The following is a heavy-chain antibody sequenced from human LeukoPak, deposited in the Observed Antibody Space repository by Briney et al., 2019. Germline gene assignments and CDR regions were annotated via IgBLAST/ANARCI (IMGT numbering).Heavy chain of an antibody. Sequence: GGSLRLSCAASGFIFSNYAMHWVRQAPGKGLEWVANIKQDGTEKCYVDSVKGRFTISRDNAKNSLYLQMNSLRVEDTAVYYCAKVAKYYYGSETYYFFEHWGQGTPVTASS. CDR3: AKVAKYYYGSETYYFFEH. J-gene: IGHJ4*02. V-gene: IGHV3-7*01. CDR2: IKQDGTEK. D-gene: IGHD3-10*01. CDR1: GFIFSNYA.